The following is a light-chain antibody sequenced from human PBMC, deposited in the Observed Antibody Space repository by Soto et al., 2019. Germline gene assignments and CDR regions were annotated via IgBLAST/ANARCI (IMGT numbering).Light chain of an antibody. CDR2: GAS. J-gene: IGKJ3*01. CDR3: QQYNNWPRT. V-gene: IGKV3-15*01. Sequence: EIVMTQSPATLSVSPGERGILSCRASQSVSSNLAWYQQKPGQAPRLLIYGASTRATGIPGRFSGSGSGTEFTFTISSLQSEDFAVYYCQQYNNWPRTFGPGTKVEIK. CDR1: QSVSSN.